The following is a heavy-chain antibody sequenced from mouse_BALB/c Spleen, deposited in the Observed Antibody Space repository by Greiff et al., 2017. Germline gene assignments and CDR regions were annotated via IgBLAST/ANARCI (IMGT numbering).Heavy chain of an antibody. Sequence: QVHVKQSGAELVRPGTSVKISCKASGYTFTNYWLGWVKQRPGHGLEWIGDIYPGGGYTNYNEKFKGKATLTADTSSSTAYMQLSSLTSEDSAVYFCAREYDEFAYWGQGTLVTVSA. J-gene: IGHJ3*01. V-gene: IGHV1-63*02. D-gene: IGHD2-12*01. CDR1: GYTFTNYW. CDR2: IYPGGGYT. CDR3: AREYDEFAY.